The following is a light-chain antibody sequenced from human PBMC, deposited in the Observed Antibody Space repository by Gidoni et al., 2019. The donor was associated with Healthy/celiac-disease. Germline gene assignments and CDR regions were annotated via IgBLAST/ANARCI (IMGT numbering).Light chain of an antibody. CDR3: QSYDSSLRVV. J-gene: IGLJ2*01. V-gene: IGLV1-40*01. CDR2: GNS. Sequence: HSVLTQPPSMSGAPGQRLTISCTGSSSNTGAGYDVHWYQQLPGTAPKLLIYGNSNLPSGVPDRFSGSKSGTSASLAITGLQAEDEADYYCQSYDSSLRVVFGGGTKLTVL. CDR1: SSNTGAGYD.